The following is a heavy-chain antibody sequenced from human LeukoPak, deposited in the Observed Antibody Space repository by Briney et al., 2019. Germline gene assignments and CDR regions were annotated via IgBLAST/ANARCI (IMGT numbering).Heavy chain of an antibody. D-gene: IGHD3-3*01. CDR1: GFTFSSYS. CDR2: ISSSSSYI. Sequence: GGSLRLSCAASGFTFSSYSMNWVRQAPGKGLEWVSSISSSSSYIYYADSVKGRFTISRDNAKNSLYLQMNSLRAEDTAVYYCARSSGGARIHYDFWSGSRGLFDYWGQGTLVTVSS. J-gene: IGHJ4*02. CDR3: ARSSGGARIHYDFWSGSRGLFDY. V-gene: IGHV3-21*01.